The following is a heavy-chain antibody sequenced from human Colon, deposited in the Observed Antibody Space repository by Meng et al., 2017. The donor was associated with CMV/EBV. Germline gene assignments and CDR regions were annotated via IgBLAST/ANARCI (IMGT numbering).Heavy chain of an antibody. CDR1: GYPFTIHY. J-gene: IGHJ4*02. V-gene: IGHV1-2*02. D-gene: IGHD5/OR15-5a*01. Sequence: ASVQVSCKTSGYPFTIHYIHWVRQAPGRGLEWMGWMNPNSGDTNYAQKFQDRVEMTRDTTVNTAYLDLTSLRSADTAVYYCATLSIYDSTISDFWGQGTLVTVSS. CDR2: MNPNSGDT. CDR3: ATLSIYDSTISDF.